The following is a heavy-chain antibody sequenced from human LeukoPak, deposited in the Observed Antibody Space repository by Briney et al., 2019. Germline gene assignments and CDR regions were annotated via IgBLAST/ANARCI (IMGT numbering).Heavy chain of an antibody. CDR3: AKDRAWDVLDS. CDR1: GFTFSSYA. V-gene: IGHV3-23*01. CDR2: ISGSGGST. J-gene: IGHJ4*02. D-gene: IGHD2-2*03. Sequence: PGGSLRLSWAASGFTFSSYAMSWVRQAPGKGLEWVSAISGSGGSTYYADSVKGRFTISRDNAKKSLFLEMNSLRDDDTAIYYCAKDRAWDVLDSWGQGTLVTVSS.